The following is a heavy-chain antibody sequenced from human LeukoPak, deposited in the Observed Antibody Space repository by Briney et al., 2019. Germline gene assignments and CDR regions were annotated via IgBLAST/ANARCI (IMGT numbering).Heavy chain of an antibody. J-gene: IGHJ3*02. CDR1: GFTFSDYY. Sequence: PGGSLRLSCAASGFTFSDYYMSWIRQAPGKGLEWVSSISSSSSYIYYADSVKGRFTISRDNAKNSLYLQMNSLRAEDTAVYYCARAKWAVDLPYSSSWYRAQDAFDIWGQGTMVTVSS. CDR2: ISSSSSYI. D-gene: IGHD6-13*01. V-gene: IGHV3-11*06. CDR3: ARAKWAVDLPYSSSWYRAQDAFDI.